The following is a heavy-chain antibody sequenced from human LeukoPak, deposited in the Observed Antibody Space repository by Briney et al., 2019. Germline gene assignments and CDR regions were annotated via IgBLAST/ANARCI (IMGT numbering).Heavy chain of an antibody. CDR3: AKEGVVIKGVPFDY. CDR1: GFTFDDYA. Sequence: GGSLRLSCAASGFTFDDYAMHWVRQAPGKGLEWVSGISWNSGSIGYADSVKGRFTISRDNSKNTLYLQMNSLRAEDTAVYYCAKEGVVIKGVPFDYWGQGTLVTVSS. J-gene: IGHJ4*02. D-gene: IGHD3-3*01. V-gene: IGHV3-9*01. CDR2: ISWNSGSI.